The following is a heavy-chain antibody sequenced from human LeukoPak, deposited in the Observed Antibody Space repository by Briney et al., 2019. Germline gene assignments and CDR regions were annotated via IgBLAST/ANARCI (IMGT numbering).Heavy chain of an antibody. J-gene: IGHJ6*03. CDR3: ARDLGAGVRGVGFYYYYYMDV. V-gene: IGHV1-2*02. Sequence: ASVKVSCKASGYTFTGDYMHWVRQAPGRGLEWMGWINPNSGGTNYAQKFQGRVTMTRDTSISTAYMELSRLRSDDTAVYYCARDLGAGVRGVGFYYYYYMDVWGKGTTVTISS. CDR2: INPNSGGT. D-gene: IGHD3-10*01. CDR1: GYTFTGDY.